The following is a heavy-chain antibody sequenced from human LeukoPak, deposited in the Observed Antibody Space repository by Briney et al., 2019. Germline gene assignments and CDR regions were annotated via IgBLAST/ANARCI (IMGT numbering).Heavy chain of an antibody. Sequence: PGGSLRLSCAASGFTLSSYAMTWVRQAPGRGLEWVSSVDGGGGGTYYADSVKGRFTISRDNSKDTLYLQMNNLRAEDTAVYYCVSFYETYWGRGTLVTVSS. V-gene: IGHV3-23*01. CDR1: GFTLSSYA. J-gene: IGHJ4*02. CDR2: VDGGGGGT. D-gene: IGHD2-2*01. CDR3: VSFYETY.